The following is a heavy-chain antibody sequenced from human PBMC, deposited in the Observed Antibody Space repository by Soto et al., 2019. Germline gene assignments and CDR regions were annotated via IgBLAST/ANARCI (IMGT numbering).Heavy chain of an antibody. CDR2: GSYSGTT. CDR1: GVSVSSGSFY. D-gene: IGHD4-17*01. Sequence: PSETLSLTCTVSGVSVSSGSFYWAWIRQPPGKGLEWIGFGSYSGTTNYKPSLKSRVTISVDTSRSQISLKVRSLTAADTAVYYCARGATVTQYDYWGQGTLVTVSS. V-gene: IGHV4-61*01. CDR3: ARGATVTQYDY. J-gene: IGHJ4*02.